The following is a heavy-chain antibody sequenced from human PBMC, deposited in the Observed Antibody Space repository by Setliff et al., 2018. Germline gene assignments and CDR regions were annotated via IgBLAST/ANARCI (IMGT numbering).Heavy chain of an antibody. CDR1: GYSFTGYY. D-gene: IGHD6-13*01. CDR2: IHTGGGSA. CDR3: ARGGMAAAGRKGVFEY. J-gene: IGHJ4*02. V-gene: IGHV1-46*01. Sequence: GASVKVSCKTSGYSFTGYYMHWVRQAPGQGLEWMGIIHTGGGSASYAQKFQGRVTMTSDTSTRTVYMEVNSVRSDDTAIYYCARGGMAAAGRKGVFEYWGQGTQVTVSS.